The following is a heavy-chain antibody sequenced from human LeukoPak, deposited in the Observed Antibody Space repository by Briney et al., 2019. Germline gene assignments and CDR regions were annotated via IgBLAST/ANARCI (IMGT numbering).Heavy chain of an antibody. Sequence: PGGSLRLSCAASGFTFSSHWMSWVRQAPGKGLEWVSAISASTHYADSVKGRFTISRDNSKNTLYLQMNSLRGEDTAVYYCAKTSGFYDYWGQGTLVTVSS. CDR2: ISAST. V-gene: IGHV3-23*01. CDR3: AKTSGFYDY. D-gene: IGHD6-19*01. J-gene: IGHJ4*02. CDR1: GFTFSSHW.